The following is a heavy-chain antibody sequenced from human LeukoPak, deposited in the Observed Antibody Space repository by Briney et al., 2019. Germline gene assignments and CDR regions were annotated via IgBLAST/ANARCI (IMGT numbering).Heavy chain of an antibody. V-gene: IGHV3-74*03. CDR2: INGVGRDT. J-gene: IGHJ4*02. CDR1: VFTFSIYW. Sequence: GGSLRLSCAASVFTFSIYWMHWVRQAPAKGLVWVSHINGVGRDTTYADSVKGRFSISRDNAKNTLYLQMNSLRAEDTAVYYCARPSHDTSGYYFGFWGQGTPVTVSS. D-gene: IGHD3-22*01. CDR3: ARPSHDTSGYYFGF.